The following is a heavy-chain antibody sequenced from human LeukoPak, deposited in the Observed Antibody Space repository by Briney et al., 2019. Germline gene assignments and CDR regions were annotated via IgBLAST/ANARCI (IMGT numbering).Heavy chain of an antibody. CDR2: ISYDGSNK. CDR3: ARDPRQYSSGWYYFDY. Sequence: GGSLRLSCEVSGLIFSTYWMTWVRQAPGKGLEWVAVISYDGSNKYYADSVKGRFTISRDDSKNTLYLQMNSLRAEDTAVYYCARDPRQYSSGWYYFDYWGQGTLVTVSS. D-gene: IGHD6-19*01. J-gene: IGHJ4*02. CDR1: GLIFSTYW. V-gene: IGHV3-30*03.